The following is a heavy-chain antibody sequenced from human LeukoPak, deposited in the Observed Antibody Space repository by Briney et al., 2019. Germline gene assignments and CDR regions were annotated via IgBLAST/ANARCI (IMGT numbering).Heavy chain of an antibody. J-gene: IGHJ3*02. CDR1: GYTFTSYG. V-gene: IGHV1-18*01. CDR2: ISAYNGNT. D-gene: IGHD3-22*01. Sequence: ASVKVSCKASGYTFTSYGISWVRQAPGQGLEWMGWISAYNGNTNYAQKLQGRVTMTTDTSTSTAYMELRSLRSDDTAVYYCAREGYYDSSGVDAFDIWGQGTMVTVSS. CDR3: AREGYYDSSGVDAFDI.